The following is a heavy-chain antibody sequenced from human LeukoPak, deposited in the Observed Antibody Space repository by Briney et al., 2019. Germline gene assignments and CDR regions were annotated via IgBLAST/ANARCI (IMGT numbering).Heavy chain of an antibody. CDR1: GFTFSSYA. D-gene: IGHD5-18*01. CDR3: ARTNTAMADLLSY. Sequence: PGGSLRLSCAASGFTFSSYATHWVRQAPGKGLEWVAVISYDGSNKYYADSVKGRFTISRDNSKNTLYPQMNSLRAEDTAVYYCARTNTAMADLLSYWGQGTLVTVSS. J-gene: IGHJ4*02. V-gene: IGHV3-30-3*01. CDR2: ISYDGSNK.